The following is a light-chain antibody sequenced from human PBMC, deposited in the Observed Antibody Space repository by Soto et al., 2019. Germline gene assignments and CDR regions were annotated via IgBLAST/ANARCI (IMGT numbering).Light chain of an antibody. Sequence: QSVLTQPASVSGSPGQSITISCTGTSSDVGSYNVVSWYQHHPGKAPKLMIYEGSKRPSGVSNRFSGSKSGNTASLTISGLQAEDEADYYCCSFASSSTYVFXTGTKVTVL. V-gene: IGLV2-23*01. J-gene: IGLJ1*01. CDR3: CSFASSSTYV. CDR2: EGS. CDR1: SSDVGSYNV.